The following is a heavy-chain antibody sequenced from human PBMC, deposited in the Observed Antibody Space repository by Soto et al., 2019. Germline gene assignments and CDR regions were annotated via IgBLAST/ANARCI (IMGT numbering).Heavy chain of an antibody. CDR3: ARDLGWPAARFDP. V-gene: IGHV3-33*01. D-gene: IGHD2-2*01. CDR2: IWYDGSEK. Sequence: QVQLVESGGGEVQPGRSLRLSCAASGFTSRNHGMHWVRLAPGKGLEWVAVIWYDGSEKYYADSVKGRFTISRDNSKNTLYLQMNSLRGEDTAVYYCARDLGWPAARFDPWGQGTLVTVSS. J-gene: IGHJ5*02. CDR1: GFTSRNHG.